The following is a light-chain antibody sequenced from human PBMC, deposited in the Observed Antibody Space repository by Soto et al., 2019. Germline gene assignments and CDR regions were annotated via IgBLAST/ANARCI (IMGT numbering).Light chain of an antibody. CDR3: QQYNNWPVA. CDR2: EAS. Sequence: EIVMTQSPSTLSASPGDRAMLFCRASQSITSSLAWYQQKPGQVPMLLISEASTIATGIPSRFSGTGSGTEFTLTINSLQSEDLGIYYCQQYNNWPVAFGQGTKVEIK. V-gene: IGKV3-15*01. CDR1: QSITSS. J-gene: IGKJ1*01.